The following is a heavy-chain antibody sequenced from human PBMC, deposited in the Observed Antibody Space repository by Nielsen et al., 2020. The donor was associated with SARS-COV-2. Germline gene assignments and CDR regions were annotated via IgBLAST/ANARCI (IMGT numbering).Heavy chain of an antibody. J-gene: IGHJ4*02. CDR1: GFTFSSYG. V-gene: IGHV3-30*18. D-gene: IGHD6-19*01. Sequence: GESLKISCAASGFTFSSYGMHWVRQAPGKGLEWVAVISYDGSNKYYADSVKGRFTISRDNSKNTLYLQMNSLRAEDTAVYYCAKDQNGWGSSGTGTLFDYWGQGTLVTVSS. CDR2: ISYDGSNK. CDR3: AKDQNGWGSSGTGTLFDY.